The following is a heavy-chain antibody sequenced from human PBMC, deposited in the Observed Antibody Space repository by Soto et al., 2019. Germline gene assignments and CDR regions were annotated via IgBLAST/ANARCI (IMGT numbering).Heavy chain of an antibody. V-gene: IGHV1-18*01. J-gene: IGHJ5*02. Sequence: ASVKVSCKASGYTFTSYGISWVRQAPGQGLEWMGWISAYNGNTNYAQKLQGRVTMTTDTSTSTAYMELRSLRSDDTAVYYCARGGITIFGVVIAGNWFDPWGQGTLVTVSS. CDR2: ISAYNGNT. CDR3: ARGGITIFGVVIAGNWFDP. D-gene: IGHD3-3*01. CDR1: GYTFTSYG.